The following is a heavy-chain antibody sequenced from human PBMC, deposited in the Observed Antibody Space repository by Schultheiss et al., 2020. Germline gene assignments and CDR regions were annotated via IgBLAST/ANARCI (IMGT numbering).Heavy chain of an antibody. V-gene: IGHV3-53*01. Sequence: GGSLRLSCAASGFTFSSYSMNWVRQAPGKGLEWVSVIYSGGSTYYADSVKGRFTISRDNSKNTLYLQMNSLRAEDTAVYYCARDSSSNWFDPWGQGTLVTVSS. D-gene: IGHD6-13*01. CDR1: GFTFSSYS. CDR3: ARDSSSNWFDP. J-gene: IGHJ5*02. CDR2: IYSGGST.